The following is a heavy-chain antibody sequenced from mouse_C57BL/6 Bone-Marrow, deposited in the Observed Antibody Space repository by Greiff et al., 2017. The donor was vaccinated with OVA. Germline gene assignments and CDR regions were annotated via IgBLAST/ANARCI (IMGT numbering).Heavy chain of an antibody. J-gene: IGHJ1*03. CDR1: GFTFTDYY. CDR2: VYPYNGGT. CDR3: ARRDYYGSSSHWYFDV. Sequence: EVQLQQSGPVLVKPGPSVKISCKASGFTFTDYYMHWVKQSHGKSLEWIGLVYPYNGGTSYNQKFKGKATLTVDTSSSTAYMELNSLTSEDSAVYYCARRDYYGSSSHWYFDVWGTGTTVTVSS. V-gene: IGHV1-36*01. D-gene: IGHD1-1*01.